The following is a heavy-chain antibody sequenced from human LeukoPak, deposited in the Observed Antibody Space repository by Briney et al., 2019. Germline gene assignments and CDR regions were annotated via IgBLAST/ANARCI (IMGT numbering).Heavy chain of an antibody. CDR2: IVGSGSST. CDR1: GFTFSNYA. Sequence: PGGSPRLSCAASGFTFSNYAMSWVRQAPGKGLEWVSAIVGSGSSTYYADSVKGRFTISRDNSKNTLYLQLNRLRAEDTAVYYCAKWGDYDILTGYYDSDYWGQGTLVTVSS. J-gene: IGHJ4*02. V-gene: IGHV3-23*01. D-gene: IGHD3-9*01. CDR3: AKWGDYDILTGYYDSDY.